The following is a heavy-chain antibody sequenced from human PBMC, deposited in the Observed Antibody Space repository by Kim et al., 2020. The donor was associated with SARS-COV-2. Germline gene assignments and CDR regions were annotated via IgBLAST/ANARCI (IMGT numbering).Heavy chain of an antibody. J-gene: IGHJ3*02. CDR3: ARESSGSYFRVAFDI. V-gene: IGHV3-74*01. CDR1: GFTFSSYW. CDR2: INSDGSST. Sequence: GGSLRLSCAASGFTFSSYWMHWVRQAPGKGLVWVSRINSDGSSTSYADAVKGRFTISRDNAKNTLYLQMNSLRAEDTAVYYCARESSGSYFRVAFDIWGQGTMVSVSS. D-gene: IGHD1-26*01.